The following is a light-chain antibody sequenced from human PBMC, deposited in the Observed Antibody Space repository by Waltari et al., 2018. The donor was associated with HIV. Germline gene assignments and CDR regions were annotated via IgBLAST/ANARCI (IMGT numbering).Light chain of an antibody. J-gene: IGLJ2*01. CDR3: QSYDSSLTVVI. Sequence: SVLTPPPSVPGAPGQRVPISCTGTSSNLGPGYAVPWYQQVPGTAPKLLIFGNSNRPSGVPDRFSGSKSATSASLAITGLQAEDEADYYCQSYDSSLTVVIFGGGTKLTVL. CDR1: SSNLGPGYA. CDR2: GNS. V-gene: IGLV1-40*01.